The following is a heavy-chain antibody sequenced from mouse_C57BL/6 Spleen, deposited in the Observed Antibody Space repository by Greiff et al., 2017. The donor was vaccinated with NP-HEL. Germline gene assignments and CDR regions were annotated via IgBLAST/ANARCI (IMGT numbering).Heavy chain of an antibody. D-gene: IGHD2-3*01. J-gene: IGHJ1*03. Sequence: QVQLQQPGAELVRPGSSVKLSCKASGYTFTSYWMDWVKQRPGQGLEWIGNIYPSDSETHYNQKFKDKATLTVDKSSSTAYMQLSSLTSEDSAVYYCASSAGRYGYYDWYFDVWGTGTTVTVSS. CDR3: ASSAGRYGYYDWYFDV. V-gene: IGHV1-61*01. CDR2: IYPSDSET. CDR1: GYTFTSYW.